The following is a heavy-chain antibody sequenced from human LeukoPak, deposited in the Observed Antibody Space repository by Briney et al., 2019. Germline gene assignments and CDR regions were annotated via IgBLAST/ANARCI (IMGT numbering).Heavy chain of an antibody. CDR2: INSDGSST. V-gene: IGHV3-74*01. J-gene: IGHJ3*02. D-gene: IGHD1-20*01. CDR3: ARAGVMKYNWNDGRDAFDI. Sequence: GGSLRLSCAASGFTFSSYWMHWVRQAPGKGLVWVSRINSDGSSTSYADSVKGRFTISRDNAKNTLYLQMNSLRAEDTAVYYCARAGVMKYNWNDGRDAFDIWGQGTMVTVSS. CDR1: GFTFSSYW.